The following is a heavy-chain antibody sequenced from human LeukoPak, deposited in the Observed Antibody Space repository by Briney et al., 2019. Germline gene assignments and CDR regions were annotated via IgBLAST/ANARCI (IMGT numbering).Heavy chain of an antibody. J-gene: IGHJ4*02. D-gene: IGHD3-16*01. CDR3: ARPSTYYDYVWGSSYFDY. Sequence: GASVKVSCKASGYTFTSYAMHWVRQAPGQRLEWMGWINAGNGNTKYSQKFQGRVTITRDTSASTAYMELSSLRSEDTAVYYCARPSTYYDYVWGSSYFDYWGQGTLVTVSS. CDR2: INAGNGNT. V-gene: IGHV1-3*01. CDR1: GYTFTSYA.